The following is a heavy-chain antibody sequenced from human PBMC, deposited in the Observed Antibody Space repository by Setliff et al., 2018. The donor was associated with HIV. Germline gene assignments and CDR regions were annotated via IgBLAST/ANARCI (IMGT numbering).Heavy chain of an antibody. J-gene: IGHJ4*02. D-gene: IGHD3-22*01. CDR3: ARAGVYYDSSGYCIDY. V-gene: IGHV3-21*01. Sequence: PGGSLRLSCAASGFTFSSYSMNWVRQAPGKGLEWVSSISSGSSYNYYAESVKGRFTISRDNAKNSLYLQMNSLRAEDTAVYYCARAGVYYDSSGYCIDYWGQGTLVTVSS. CDR2: ISSGSSYN. CDR1: GFTFSSYS.